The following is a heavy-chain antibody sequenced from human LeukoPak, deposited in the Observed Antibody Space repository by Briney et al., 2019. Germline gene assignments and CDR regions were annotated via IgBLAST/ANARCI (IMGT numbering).Heavy chain of an antibody. CDR1: GYSFSGYG. J-gene: IGHJ4*02. V-gene: IGHV1-18*01. D-gene: IGHD4-17*01. Sequence: ASVKVSCKASGYSFSGYGITWVRQAPGQGLEWMGWISAYNGNTDYAQNFQGRVTMTTDTSTSTAYMELSGLRSDDTAVYYCARPGLSYGDNGFFFDYWGQGALVTVSS. CDR2: ISAYNGNT. CDR3: ARPGLSYGDNGFFFDY.